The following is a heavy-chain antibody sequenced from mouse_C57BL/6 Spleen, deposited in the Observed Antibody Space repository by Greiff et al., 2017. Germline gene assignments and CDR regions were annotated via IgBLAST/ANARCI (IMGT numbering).Heavy chain of an antibody. Sequence: DVQLQESGPGLVKPSQSLSLTCSVTGYSITSGYYWNWIRQFPGNKLEWMGYISYDGSNNYNPSLKNRISITRDTSKNQFCLKLNSVTTEDTATYYCARDPAYDYDDYAMDYWGQGTSVTVSS. CDR2: ISYDGSN. J-gene: IGHJ4*01. CDR1: GYSITSGYY. D-gene: IGHD2-4*01. V-gene: IGHV3-6*01. CDR3: ARDPAYDYDDYAMDY.